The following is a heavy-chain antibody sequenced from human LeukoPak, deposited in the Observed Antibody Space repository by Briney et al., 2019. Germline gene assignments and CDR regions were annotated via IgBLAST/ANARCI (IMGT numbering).Heavy chain of an antibody. CDR2: ISSGGSTI. CDR1: GFTFSSYS. D-gene: IGHD6-19*01. V-gene: IGHV3-48*02. J-gene: IGHJ4*02. CDR3: ARDSSGWKYYFDY. Sequence: GGSLRLSCAASGFTFSSYSMNWVRQAPGKGQEWVSYISSGGSTIYYADSVEGRFTISRDNAKNSLYLQMTSLRDEDTAVYYCARDSSGWKYYFDYWGQGTLVTVSS.